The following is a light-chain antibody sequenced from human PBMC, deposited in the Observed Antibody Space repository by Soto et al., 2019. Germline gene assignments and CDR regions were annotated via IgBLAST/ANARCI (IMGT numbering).Light chain of an antibody. CDR1: QRISSH. CDR2: AAS. Sequence: DIQMTQSPSSLSASVGDRVTITCRASQRISSHLNWYQQKPGKAPKLLIYAASTLQSGVPSTFSGSGSGTDFTLTISYLQPEDFATYYCQQSYSTPRTFGGGTKVDIK. J-gene: IGKJ4*01. V-gene: IGKV1-39*01. CDR3: QQSYSTPRT.